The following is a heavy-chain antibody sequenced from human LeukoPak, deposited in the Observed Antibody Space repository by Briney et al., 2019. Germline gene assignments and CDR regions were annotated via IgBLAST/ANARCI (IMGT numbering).Heavy chain of an antibody. V-gene: IGHV3-21*06. D-gene: IGHD1-26*01. Sequence: GGSLRLSCAASGFTFSSYSMNWVRQAPGKGLEWVSSISSSSSYIYYADSVKGRFTISRDNAKNLLYLQMNSLRAEDTAVYYCARGRWELPGYYYYGMDVWGQGTTVTVSS. CDR2: ISSSSSYI. J-gene: IGHJ6*02. CDR1: GFTFSSYS. CDR3: ARGRWELPGYYYYGMDV.